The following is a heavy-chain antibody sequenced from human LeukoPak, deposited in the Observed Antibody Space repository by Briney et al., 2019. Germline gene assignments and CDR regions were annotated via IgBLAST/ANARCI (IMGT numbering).Heavy chain of an antibody. CDR3: AKGGYYDYVWGSYRYEYYLDY. Sequence: GGSLRLSCAASGFTFSSYAMSWVRQAPGKGLEWVSAISGSGGSTYYADSVKGRFTISRDNSKNTLYLQMNSLRAEDTAVYYCAKGGYYDYVWGSYRYEYYLDYWGQGTLVTVSS. CDR2: ISGSGGST. J-gene: IGHJ4*02. V-gene: IGHV3-23*01. D-gene: IGHD3-16*02. CDR1: GFTFSSYA.